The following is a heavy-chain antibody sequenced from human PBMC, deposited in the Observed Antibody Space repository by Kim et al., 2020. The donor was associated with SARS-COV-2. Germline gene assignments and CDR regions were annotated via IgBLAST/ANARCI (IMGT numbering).Heavy chain of an antibody. CDR3: ANGVGVTAGDF. D-gene: IGHD3-16*01. J-gene: IGHJ4*02. CDR2: ISYDGSNK. V-gene: IGHV3-30*18. CDR1: GFTFSSYG. Sequence: GGSLRLSCAASGFTFSSYGLYWVRQAPGKGLEWVGAISYDGSNKYYADCVRSRFIISRENSKHTLCMQRNSLRAEDTAVYYCANGVGVTAGDFWGQGTLVTVSS.